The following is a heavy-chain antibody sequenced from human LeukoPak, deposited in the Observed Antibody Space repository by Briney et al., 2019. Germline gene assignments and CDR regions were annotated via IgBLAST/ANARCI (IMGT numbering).Heavy chain of an antibody. J-gene: IGHJ6*02. CDR2: IYTSGST. V-gene: IGHV4-4*07. CDR3: ARDSTPYYYYYGMDV. CDR1: GGSISSYY. Sequence: SETLSLTCAVSGGSISSYYWSWIRQPAGKGLEWIGRIYTSGSTNYNPSLKSRVTMSVDTSKNQFSLKLSSVTAADTAVYYCARDSTPYYYYYGMDVWGQGTTVTVSS. D-gene: IGHD2-2*01.